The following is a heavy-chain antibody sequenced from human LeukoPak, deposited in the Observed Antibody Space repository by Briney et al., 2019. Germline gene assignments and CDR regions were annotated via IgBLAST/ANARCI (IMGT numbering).Heavy chain of an antibody. CDR2: ISSSGSTI. D-gene: IGHD3-3*01. V-gene: IGHV3-11*04. Sequence: GGSLRLSCAASGFTFSDYYMSWIRQAPGKGREGVSYISSSGSTIYYADSVKGRFTISRDNAKNSLYLQMNSLRAEDTAVYYCARGMILEWLWDYWGQGTLVTVSS. CDR1: GFTFSDYY. J-gene: IGHJ4*02. CDR3: ARGMILEWLWDY.